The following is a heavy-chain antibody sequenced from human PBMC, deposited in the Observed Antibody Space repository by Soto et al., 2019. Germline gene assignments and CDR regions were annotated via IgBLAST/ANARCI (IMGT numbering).Heavy chain of an antibody. D-gene: IGHD1-26*01. CDR3: ARDFEVGTYDY. J-gene: IGHJ4*02. Sequence: EVQLVESGGTVVRPGGSLRLSCAASGFTFDDYGMTWVRQAPGKGLXXVSGVNWNGANTRYADSVRGRFTISRDNAKNSLYLQMNGLRAEDTAFYYCARDFEVGTYDYWGQGTLVTVSS. V-gene: IGHV3-20*04. CDR2: VNWNGANT. CDR1: GFTFDDYG.